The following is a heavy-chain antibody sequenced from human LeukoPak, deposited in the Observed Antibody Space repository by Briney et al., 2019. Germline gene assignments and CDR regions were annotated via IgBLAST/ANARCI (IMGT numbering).Heavy chain of an antibody. Sequence: SETLSLTCAVYGXSFSGYYGSWIRQPPGKGLEWIGEINHSGSTNYNPSLKSRVTISVDTSKNQFSLKLSSVTAADTAVYYCARVFGVVIIRWFDPWGQGTLVTVSS. CDR1: GXSFSGYY. D-gene: IGHD3-3*01. CDR3: ARVFGVVIIRWFDP. J-gene: IGHJ5*02. V-gene: IGHV4-34*01. CDR2: INHSGST.